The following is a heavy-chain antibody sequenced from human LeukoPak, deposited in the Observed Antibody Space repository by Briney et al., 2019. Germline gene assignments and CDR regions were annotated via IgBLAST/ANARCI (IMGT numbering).Heavy chain of an antibody. CDR1: GFTFAAYA. CDR3: AKAHGTYYYDSSGRNWFDP. V-gene: IGHV3-23*01. Sequence: GGSLRLSCAASGFTFAAYALSWVRQAPGTGLEWVSSISNSGGTTYYADSVKGRFTISRDNSKNTLYLQMNSLGAADTAVYYCAKAHGTYYYDSSGRNWFDPWGQGTLVTVSS. CDR2: ISNSGGTT. J-gene: IGHJ5*02. D-gene: IGHD3-22*01.